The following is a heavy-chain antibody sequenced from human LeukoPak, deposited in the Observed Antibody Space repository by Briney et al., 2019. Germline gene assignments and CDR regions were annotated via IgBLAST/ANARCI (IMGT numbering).Heavy chain of an antibody. J-gene: IGHJ4*02. CDR1: GFTFSDDS. Sequence: GRCLRLSCAASGFTFSDDSMHWVRQAPGKGLEWVAVISGDGSHGVSADSVEGRFTISRDNSQSTLYLQMNRVRFEDTAVYYCTRALKVGSNYWGQGILVTVSS. CDR2: ISGDGSHG. D-gene: IGHD1-26*01. V-gene: IGHV3-30*01. CDR3: TRALKVGSNY.